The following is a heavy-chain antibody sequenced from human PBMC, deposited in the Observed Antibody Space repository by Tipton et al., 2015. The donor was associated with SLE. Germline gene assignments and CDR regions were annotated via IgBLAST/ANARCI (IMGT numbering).Heavy chain of an antibody. J-gene: IGHJ4*02. CDR2: TTHSGKT. D-gene: IGHD2-8*01. CDR1: RGSFSGYY. CDR3: ARGYCSDGVCYGFGFFDY. Sequence: GLVKPSETLSPTCAVYRGSFSGYYWSWIRRPPGKGLEWIGETTHSGKTNYNPSLKSRVTISVDTSKNQFSLKMRSVTAADTAVYFCARGYCSDGVCYGFGFFDYWGQGNLVTVSS. V-gene: IGHV4-34*01.